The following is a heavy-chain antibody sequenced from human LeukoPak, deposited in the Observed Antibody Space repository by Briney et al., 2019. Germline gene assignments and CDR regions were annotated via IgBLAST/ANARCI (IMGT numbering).Heavy chain of an antibody. J-gene: IGHJ4*02. CDR3: ATSRDRIAAAGRDEFDY. D-gene: IGHD6-13*01. V-gene: IGHV1-2*06. Sequence: ASVKVSCKASGYTFTDYYIHWVRQVPGQGLEWMGRINTNSGGTNYAQKFQGRVTMTRDTSISTAYMELSRLSSDDTAVYYCATSRDRIAAAGRDEFDYWGQGTLVTVSS. CDR2: INTNSGGT. CDR1: GYTFTDYY.